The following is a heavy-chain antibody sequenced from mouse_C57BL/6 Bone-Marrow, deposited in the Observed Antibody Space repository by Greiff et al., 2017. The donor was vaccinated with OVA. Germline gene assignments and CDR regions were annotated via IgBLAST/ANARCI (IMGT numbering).Heavy chain of an antibody. V-gene: IGHV10-1*01. CDR1: GFSFNTYA. J-gene: IGHJ1*03. D-gene: IGHD2-4*01. Sequence: EVQLQESGGGLVQPKGSLKLSCAASGFSFNTYAMNWVRQAPGKGLEWVARIRSKSNNYATYYADSVKDRFTISRDDSESMLYLQMNNLKTEDTAMDYCVRLYDYDGDWYFDVWGTGTTVTVSS. CDR3: VRLYDYDGDWYFDV. CDR2: IRSKSNNYAT.